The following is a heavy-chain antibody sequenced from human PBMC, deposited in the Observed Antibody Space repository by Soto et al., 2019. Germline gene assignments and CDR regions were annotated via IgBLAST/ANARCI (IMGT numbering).Heavy chain of an antibody. D-gene: IGHD2-15*01. CDR3: APHVSCSGGSCQYDAFAI. Sequence: EVQVLESGGGLVQPGGSLRLSCEGSEFTVSGHAMTWIRQAPGKGPEWVSTITADGGTYYADSVKGRFAMSSDTSENTRYLQMNSLGAEDTAAYYCAPHVSCSGGSCQYDAFAIRGQGTMVTVSS. V-gene: IGHV3-23*01. CDR1: EFTVSGHA. CDR2: ITADGGT. J-gene: IGHJ3*02.